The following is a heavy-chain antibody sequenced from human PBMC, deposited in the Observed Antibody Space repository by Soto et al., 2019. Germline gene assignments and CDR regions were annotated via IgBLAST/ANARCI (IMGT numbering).Heavy chain of an antibody. CDR3: AMLYHSSSALSYYDDYGKDV. J-gene: IGHJ6*02. D-gene: IGHD6-6*01. CDR2: IYYSGST. Sequence: PSETLSLTCTVSGGSISSSSYYWGWIRQPPGKGLEWIGSIYYSGSTYYNPSLKSRVTISVDTSKNQFSLKLSSVTAADTAVYYCAMLYHSSSALSYYDDYGKDVWGQGTTVTVSS. CDR1: GGSISSSSYY. V-gene: IGHV4-39*01.